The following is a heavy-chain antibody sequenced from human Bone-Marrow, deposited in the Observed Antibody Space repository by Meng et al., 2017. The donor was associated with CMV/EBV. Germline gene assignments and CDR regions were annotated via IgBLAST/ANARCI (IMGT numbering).Heavy chain of an antibody. CDR3: ARDGGSGNYYYYGMDV. D-gene: IGHD3-10*01. J-gene: IGHJ6*02. V-gene: IGHV1-69*10. CDR2: IIPILGIA. Sequence: SVKVSCKASGGIFSSYAISWVRQAPGQGLEWMGGIIPILGIANYAQKFQGRVTITADKSTSTAYMELSSLRSEDTAVYYCARDGGSGNYYYYGMDVWGQGTTVTVSS. CDR1: GGIFSSYA.